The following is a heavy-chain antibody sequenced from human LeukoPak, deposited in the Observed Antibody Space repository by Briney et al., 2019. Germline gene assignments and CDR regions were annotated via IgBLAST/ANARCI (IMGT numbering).Heavy chain of an antibody. CDR3: PKGSSRVQQWLVADAFDI. Sequence: SGGSLRLSCAASGFTFSSYSMNWVRQAPGKGLEWVSAISGSGGSTYYADSVKGRFTISRDNSKNSLYLQMNSLRAEDTAVYYCPKGSSRVQQWLVADAFDIWGQGTMVTVSS. J-gene: IGHJ3*02. D-gene: IGHD6-19*01. V-gene: IGHV3-23*01. CDR2: ISGSGGST. CDR1: GFTFSSYS.